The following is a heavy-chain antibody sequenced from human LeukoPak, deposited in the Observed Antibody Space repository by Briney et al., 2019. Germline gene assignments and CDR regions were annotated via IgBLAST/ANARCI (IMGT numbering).Heavy chain of an antibody. CDR2: ISGSGGST. V-gene: IGHV3-23*01. J-gene: IGHJ3*02. Sequence: GGSLRLSCAASGFTFSSYAMSWVRQAPGKGLEWVSAISGSGGSTYYADSVKGRFTISRDNSKNTLYLQMNSLRAEDTAVYYCAKSLDYYDSSGPGDAFDIWGQGTVVTVSS. CDR3: AKSLDYYDSSGPGDAFDI. CDR1: GFTFSSYA. D-gene: IGHD3-22*01.